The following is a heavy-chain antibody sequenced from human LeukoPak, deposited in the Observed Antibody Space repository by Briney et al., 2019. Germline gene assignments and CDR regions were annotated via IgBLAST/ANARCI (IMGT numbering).Heavy chain of an antibody. Sequence: ESGPALVKPTQTLTLTCTFSGFSLSTSGMRVSWIRQPPGKALESLARIDWDDDKFYSTSLKTRLTTSKDTSKNQVVPTMTNMDPVDTATYYCARTAYGSVPLYDYWGQGTLVTVSS. CDR1: GFSLSTSGMR. CDR3: ARTAYGSVPLYDY. J-gene: IGHJ4*02. V-gene: IGHV2-70*04. D-gene: IGHD3-10*01. CDR2: IDWDDDK.